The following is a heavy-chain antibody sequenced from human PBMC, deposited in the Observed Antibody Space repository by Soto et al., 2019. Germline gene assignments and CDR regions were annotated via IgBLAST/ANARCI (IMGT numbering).Heavy chain of an antibody. V-gene: IGHV4-4*09. D-gene: IGHD6-13*01. CDR2: ICNSGTT. J-gene: IGHJ5*02. CDR1: GGSIRSYC. Sequence: SETLSLTCTVSGGSIRSYCWTWIRQPPGEGLEWIGYICNSGTTNYNPSLKSRVTISVDTSKNQFSLKLSSVTVADTAVYYCAGGLEYSSSPPPGHWFDPWGKGTLVTVSS. CDR3: AGGLEYSSSPPPGHWFDP.